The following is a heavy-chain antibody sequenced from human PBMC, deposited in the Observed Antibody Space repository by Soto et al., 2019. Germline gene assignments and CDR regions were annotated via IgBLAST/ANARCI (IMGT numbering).Heavy chain of an antibody. CDR2: ISERGETT. D-gene: IGHD1-26*01. CDR1: GFTISRNA. V-gene: IGHV3-23*01. Sequence: PGGSLRLSCVASGFTISRNAMYWVRQAPGKGLEWVSGISERGETTHYADSVKGRFTISRDDSKQTAYLEMKSLRAEDTAVYYCGRDPYSGARYYLDLWGQGTQVTVSS. J-gene: IGHJ4*02. CDR3: GRDPYSGARYYLDL.